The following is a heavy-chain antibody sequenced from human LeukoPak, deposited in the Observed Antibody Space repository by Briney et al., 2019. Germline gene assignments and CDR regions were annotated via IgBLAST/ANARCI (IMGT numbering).Heavy chain of an antibody. J-gene: IGHJ5*02. Sequence: PSETLSLTCTVSGGSISSYYWSWIRQPPGKGLEWIGYIYYSGSTNYNLSLKSRVTISVDTSKNQFSLKLSSVTAADTAVYYCARGLIVVVPAAIVGWFDPWGQGTLVTVSS. CDR1: GGSISSYY. D-gene: IGHD2-2*02. CDR3: ARGLIVVVPAAIVGWFDP. V-gene: IGHV4-59*01. CDR2: IYYSGST.